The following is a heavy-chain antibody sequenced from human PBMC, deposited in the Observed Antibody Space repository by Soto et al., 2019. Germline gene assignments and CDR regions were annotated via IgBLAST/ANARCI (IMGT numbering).Heavy chain of an antibody. CDR3: ARGDYDFWRTHKAYWFDP. D-gene: IGHD3-3*01. V-gene: IGHV4-39*01. CDR1: GGSISSSSYY. J-gene: IGHJ5*02. CDR2: IYYSGST. Sequence: SETLSLTCTVSGGSISSSSYYWGWIRQPPGKGLEWIGSIYYSGSTYYNPSLKSRVTISVDTSKNQFSLKLSSVTAADTAVYYCARGDYDFWRTHKAYWFDPWGQGTLVTVSS.